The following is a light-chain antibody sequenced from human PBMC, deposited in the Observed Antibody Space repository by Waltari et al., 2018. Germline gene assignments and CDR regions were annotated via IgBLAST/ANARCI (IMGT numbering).Light chain of an antibody. CDR1: SSDIGSYNY. V-gene: IGLV2-14*01. Sequence: QSALTQPPSVSGSPGQSITIPCTGTSSDIGSYNYASWYQQHPGKAPKLMIYDVNNRPSGVSSRFSGSKSGNTASLTISGLQAEDEADYYCSSYTTVTTVIFGGGTKLTVV. CDR3: SSYTTVTTVI. CDR2: DVN. J-gene: IGLJ2*01.